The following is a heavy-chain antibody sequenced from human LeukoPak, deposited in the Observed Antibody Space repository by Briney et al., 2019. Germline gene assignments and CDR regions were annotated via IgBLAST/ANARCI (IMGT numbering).Heavy chain of an antibody. D-gene: IGHD5-12*01. CDR1: GASVTSRIW. Sequence: PSETLSLTCVVSGASVTSRIWWSWVRQPPGKGLEWIGEISHTGSSDYNPSLKSRASISLDTSKNQFSLNLNSVTAANTAVYYCASTTRVAPDGRAEYFQHWGQGTLAIVSS. V-gene: IGHV4/OR15-8*01. CDR2: ISHTGSS. J-gene: IGHJ1*01. CDR3: ASTTRVAPDGRAEYFQH.